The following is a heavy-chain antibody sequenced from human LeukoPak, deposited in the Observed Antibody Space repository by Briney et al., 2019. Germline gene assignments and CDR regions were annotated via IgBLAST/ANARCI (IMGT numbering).Heavy chain of an antibody. CDR3: AREVGTTIFGVVIMTGIDY. Sequence: ASVKVSCKVSGYTFTDYYMHWVQQAPGKGLEWMGLVDPEDGETIYAEKFQGRVTITADTSTDTAYMELSRLRSDDTAVYYCAREVGTTIFGVVIMTGIDYWGQGTLVTVSS. J-gene: IGHJ4*02. V-gene: IGHV1-69-2*01. CDR2: VDPEDGET. D-gene: IGHD3-3*01. CDR1: GYTFTDYY.